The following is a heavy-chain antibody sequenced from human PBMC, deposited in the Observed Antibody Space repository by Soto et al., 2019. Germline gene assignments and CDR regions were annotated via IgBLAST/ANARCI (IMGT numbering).Heavy chain of an antibody. Sequence: SETLSLTCTVSGGSLTNYFWNWIRQPPGKDLEWIGYIYYSGSTNYNPSLRSRVTISVDTSKNHFPLTLNSVTAADTAVYFCARTLSGYTYGPPDYWGQGALVTVSS. V-gene: IGHV4-59*08. CDR3: ARTLSGYTYGPPDY. CDR1: GGSLTNYF. CDR2: IYYSGST. D-gene: IGHD5-18*01. J-gene: IGHJ4*02.